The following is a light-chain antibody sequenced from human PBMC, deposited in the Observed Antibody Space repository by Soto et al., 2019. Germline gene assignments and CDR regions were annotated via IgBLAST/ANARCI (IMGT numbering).Light chain of an antibody. CDR3: QEYNDFCPMT. CDR2: GAS. CDR1: HSVTTH. J-gene: IGKJ4*02. V-gene: IGKV3-15*01. Sequence: EIVLTQSPGTLSLSPGERATLSCWASHSVTTHLAWFQQRPGQTPRLLMYGASTRAPGLPVRFRGRGSGPAFTLTITSRQFEEFAVYYCQEYNDFCPMTFGGGTKVDIK.